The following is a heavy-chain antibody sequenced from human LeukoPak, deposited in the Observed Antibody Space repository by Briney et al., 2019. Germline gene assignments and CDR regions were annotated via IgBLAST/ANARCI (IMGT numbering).Heavy chain of an antibody. J-gene: IGHJ4*02. D-gene: IGHD3-10*01. CDR2: IKQDGSEK. CDR3: VRMGGSGSYFPQIFDY. CDR1: GFTFSSYW. V-gene: IGHV3-7*03. Sequence: QPGGSLRLSCAASGFTFSSYWMSWVRQAPGKGLEWVANIKQDGSEKYYVDSVKGRFTISRDNAKNSLYLQMNSLRAEDTAVYYCVRMGGSGSYFPQIFDYWGQGTLVTVSS.